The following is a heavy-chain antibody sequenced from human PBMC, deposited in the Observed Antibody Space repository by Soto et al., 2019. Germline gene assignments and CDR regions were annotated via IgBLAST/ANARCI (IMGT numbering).Heavy chain of an antibody. CDR1: GFTFSSYS. J-gene: IGHJ4*02. CDR3: ARDPEMATITGDY. V-gene: IGHV3-21*01. Sequence: EVQLVESGGGLVKPGGSLRLSCAASGFTFSSYSMNWVRQAPGKGLEWVSSISSSSSYIYYADSVNGRFTISRDNAKNSLYLQMNSLRAEDTAVYYCARDPEMATITGDYWGQGTLVTVSS. CDR2: ISSSSSYI. D-gene: IGHD5-12*01.